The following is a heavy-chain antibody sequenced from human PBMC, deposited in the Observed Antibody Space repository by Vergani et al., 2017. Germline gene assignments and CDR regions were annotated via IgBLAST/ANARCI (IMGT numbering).Heavy chain of an antibody. V-gene: IGHV4-34*01. Sequence: QVQLQQWGAGLLKPSETLSLTCAVYGGSFSGYYWSWIRQPPGKGLEWIGEINHSGSTNSHPSLNSRVTISVDTSKNQFSLKLSSVTAADTAVYYCARAKLGVARLSAARRYYYXMDVWGKGTTVTVSS. CDR2: INHSGST. CDR1: GGSFSGYY. J-gene: IGHJ6*03. CDR3: ARAKLGVARLSAARRYYYXMDV. D-gene: IGHD2-2*01.